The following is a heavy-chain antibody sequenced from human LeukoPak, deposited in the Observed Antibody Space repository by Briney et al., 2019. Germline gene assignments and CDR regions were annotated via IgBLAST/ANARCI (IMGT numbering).Heavy chain of an antibody. D-gene: IGHD1-26*01. CDR3: ARDHEWGRAYFDY. CDR2: IWYDASNK. CDR1: GFTFSSFG. Sequence: GGSLRLSCAASGFTFSSFGMHWVRQAPGKGLEWVAVIWYDASNKYYADSVKGRFTISRDNSKNTLFLQMNSLRDDDTAVYYCARDHEWGRAYFDYWGQGTLVTVSS. J-gene: IGHJ4*02. V-gene: IGHV3-33*01.